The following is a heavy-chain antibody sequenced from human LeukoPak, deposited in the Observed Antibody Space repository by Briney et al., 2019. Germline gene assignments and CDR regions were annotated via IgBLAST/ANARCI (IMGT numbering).Heavy chain of an antibody. CDR2: ISAYNGNT. D-gene: IGHD3-22*01. Sequence: ASVKVSCKASGYTFTSYGISWVRQAPGQGLEWMGWISAYNGNTNYAQKLQGGVTMTTDTSTSTAYMELRSLRSDDTAVYYCARDSPTLDSSGYYFVDFDYWGQGTLVTVSS. J-gene: IGHJ4*02. CDR1: GYTFTSYG. CDR3: ARDSPTLDSSGYYFVDFDY. V-gene: IGHV1-18*01.